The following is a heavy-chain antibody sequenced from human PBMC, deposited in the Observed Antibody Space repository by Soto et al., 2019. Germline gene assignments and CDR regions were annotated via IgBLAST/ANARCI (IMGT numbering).Heavy chain of an antibody. CDR1: GGSFSGYY. CDR3: ARGPPYYDYVWGSYRYGGHDY. Sequence: SETLSLTCAVYGGSFSGYYWSWIRQPPGKGLEWIGEINHSGSTNYNPSLKSRVTISVDTSKNQFSLKLSSVTAADTAVYYCARGPPYYDYVWGSYRYGGHDYWGQGTLVTVSS. V-gene: IGHV4-34*01. CDR2: INHSGST. D-gene: IGHD3-16*02. J-gene: IGHJ4*02.